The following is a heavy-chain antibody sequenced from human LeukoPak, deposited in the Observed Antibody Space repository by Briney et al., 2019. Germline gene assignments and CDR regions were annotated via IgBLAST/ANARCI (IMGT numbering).Heavy chain of an antibody. CDR1: GGSFSDYS. V-gene: IGHV4-34*01. Sequence: KPSETLSLTCAVYGGSFSDYSWTWIRQPPGKGLEWIGEINHSGGTNHNPSLMSRVIMSVDTSKNQFSLKVSSVTAADTAVYYCARGAGWQQLALYYFDCWGQGTLVTVSS. J-gene: IGHJ4*02. CDR3: ARGAGWQQLALYYFDC. CDR2: INHSGGT. D-gene: IGHD4-11*01.